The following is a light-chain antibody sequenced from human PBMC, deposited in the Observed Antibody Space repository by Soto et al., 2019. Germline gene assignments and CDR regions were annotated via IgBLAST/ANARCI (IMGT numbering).Light chain of an antibody. Sequence: QSALTQPASVSGSPGQSITISCTGTNGDVGSYELVSWYQQYPGKAPKLIIYEVNKRPSGVSNRFSGAKSGNTASLTISGLQTEAEADYDCCSYAGGNTLIFGGGTKLTVL. CDR1: NGDVGSYEL. CDR2: EVN. J-gene: IGLJ2*01. CDR3: CSYAGGNTLI. V-gene: IGLV2-23*02.